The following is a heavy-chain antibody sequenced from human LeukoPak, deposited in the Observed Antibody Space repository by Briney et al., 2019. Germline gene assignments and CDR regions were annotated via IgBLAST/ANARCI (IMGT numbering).Heavy chain of an antibody. CDR3: ARDRGSSTYTDY. Sequence: GGSLRLSCAASGFTFSSYSMHWVRQAPGKGLEWVAVIWYDGSNKYYADSVKGRFTISRDNAKNSLYLQMNSLRAEDTAVYYCARDRGSSTYTDYWGQGTLVTVSS. CDR1: GFTFSSYS. D-gene: IGHD6-6*01. J-gene: IGHJ4*02. V-gene: IGHV3-33*01. CDR2: IWYDGSNK.